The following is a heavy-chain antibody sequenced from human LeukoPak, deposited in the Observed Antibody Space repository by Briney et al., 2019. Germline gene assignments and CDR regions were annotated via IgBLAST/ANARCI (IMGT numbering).Heavy chain of an antibody. Sequence: SETLSLTCTVSGGSISSSSYYWGWIRQPPGKGLEWIGSIYYSGSTYYNPSLKSRVTISVDTSKNQFSLKLSSVTAADTAVYYCARMGAVAGLLDYWGQGTLVTVSS. D-gene: IGHD6-19*01. CDR1: GGSISSSSYY. J-gene: IGHJ4*02. CDR3: ARMGAVAGLLDY. CDR2: IYYSGST. V-gene: IGHV4-39*07.